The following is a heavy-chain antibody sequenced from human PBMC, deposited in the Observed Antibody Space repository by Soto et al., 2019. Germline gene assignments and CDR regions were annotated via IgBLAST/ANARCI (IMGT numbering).Heavy chain of an antibody. D-gene: IGHD6-25*01. J-gene: IGHJ3*02. CDR2: IYYDGAT. CDR3: ARVLPGVAAAYDAFDI. Sequence: QLQLQESGPGPVKPSETLSLTCTVSGGSVISGSYYRTWVRQPPGKGLEWIGYIYYDGATNYSPSLESRVTISIDSSKNQLSLRLTSVTAADTAVYYCARVLPGVAAAYDAFDIWGQGTMVTVSS. CDR1: GGSVISGSYY. V-gene: IGHV4-61*01.